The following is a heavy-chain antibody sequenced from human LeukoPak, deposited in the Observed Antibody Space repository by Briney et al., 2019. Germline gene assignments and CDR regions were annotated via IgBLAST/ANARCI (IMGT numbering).Heavy chain of an antibody. D-gene: IGHD3-22*01. J-gene: IGHJ3*02. CDR2: ISSSGST. Sequence: SETLSLTCAVYGGSFSGYYWSWIRQPPGKGLEWIGRISSSGSTNYNPSLKSRVTTSVDTSKNQFSLKLSSVTAADTAVYFCARGPYSYDSSGAFDIWGQGTMVTVSS. CDR3: ARGPYSYDSSGAFDI. CDR1: GGSFSGYY. V-gene: IGHV4-34*01.